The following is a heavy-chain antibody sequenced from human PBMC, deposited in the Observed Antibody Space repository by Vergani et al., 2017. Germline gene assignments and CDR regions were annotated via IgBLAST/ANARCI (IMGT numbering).Heavy chain of an antibody. J-gene: IGHJ5*02. CDR2: ISWNSGSI. CDR1: GFTFDDYA. V-gene: IGHV3-9*01. D-gene: IGHD3-16*02. Sequence: EVQLVESGGGLVQPGRSLRLSCAASGFTFDDYAMHWVRQAPGKGLEWVSGISWNSGSIGYADSVKGRFTISRDNAKNSLYLQMNSLSAEDTALYYCAKDIRLGELSFPQFDPWGQGTLVTVSS. CDR3: AKDIRLGELSFPQFDP.